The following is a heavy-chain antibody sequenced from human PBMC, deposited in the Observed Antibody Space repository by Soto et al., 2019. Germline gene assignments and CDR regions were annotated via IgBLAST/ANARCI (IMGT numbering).Heavy chain of an antibody. CDR3: ARGRYFDWPNYYYYYGMDV. J-gene: IGHJ6*02. CDR1: GGTFSSYA. D-gene: IGHD3-9*01. Sequence: ASVKVSCKASGGTFSSYAISWVRQAPGQGLEWMGGIIPIFGTANYAQKFQGRVTITADKSTSTAYMELSSLRSEDTAVYYCARGRYFDWPNYYYYYGMDVWGQGTTVTVS. CDR2: IIPIFGTA. V-gene: IGHV1-69*06.